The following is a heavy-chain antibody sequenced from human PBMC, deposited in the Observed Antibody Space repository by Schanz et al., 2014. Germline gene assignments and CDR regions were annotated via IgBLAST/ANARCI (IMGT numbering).Heavy chain of an antibody. CDR2: ISAYNGHT. CDR3: ARDGEAAAGCDY. V-gene: IGHV1-18*01. J-gene: IGHJ4*02. Sequence: QVQLVQSGAEVMKPGSSVKVSCKASGGTFSSYTINWVRQAPGQGLEWMGWISAYNGHTTYAQKFQGRVTMTTDTSTSTVYMELSSLRSEDTAVYYCARDGEAAAGCDYWGQGTLVTVSS. D-gene: IGHD6-13*01. CDR1: GGTFSSYT.